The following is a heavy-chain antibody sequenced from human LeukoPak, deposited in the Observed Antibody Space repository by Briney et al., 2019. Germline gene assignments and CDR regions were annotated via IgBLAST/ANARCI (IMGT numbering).Heavy chain of an antibody. J-gene: IGHJ4*02. D-gene: IGHD3-9*01. CDR2: IKRDGSER. V-gene: IGHV3-7*01. Sequence: GGSLRLSCAASGFSFSTHWMSWVRQAPGKGLEWVANIKRDGSERYYVDSVKGRFTISRDNAKNSLYLQMNSLRAEDTAVYYCATSVTGNLYYFDYWGQETLVTVSS. CDR3: ATSVTGNLYYFDY. CDR1: GFSFSTHW.